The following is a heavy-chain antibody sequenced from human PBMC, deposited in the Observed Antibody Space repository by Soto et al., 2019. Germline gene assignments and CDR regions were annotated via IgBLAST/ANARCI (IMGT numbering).Heavy chain of an antibody. CDR1: GGTFSSYA. J-gene: IGHJ4*02. Sequence: ASVKVSCKASGGTFSSYAISWVRQAPGQGLEWMGGIIPIFGTANYAQKFQGRVTITADKSTNTAYMQLSSLRSEDTAIYYCAASYGSGYRAFDYWGQGALVTSPQ. V-gene: IGHV1-69*06. CDR2: IIPIFGTA. CDR3: AASYGSGYRAFDY. D-gene: IGHD3-10*01.